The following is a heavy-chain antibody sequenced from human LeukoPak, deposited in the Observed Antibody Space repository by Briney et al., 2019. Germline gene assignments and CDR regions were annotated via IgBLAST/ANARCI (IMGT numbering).Heavy chain of an antibody. CDR1: GFTFSSYA. D-gene: IGHD6-19*01. CDR3: AKPAVQWLVPSPFDY. J-gene: IGHJ4*02. V-gene: IGHV3-23*01. Sequence: PGGSLRLSCAASGFTFSSYAMSWVRQAPGKGLEWVSTISGSGGSTYYADSVKGRFTISRDNSKNTLYLQMNSLRAEDTAVYYCAKPAVQWLVPSPFDYWGQGTLVTVSS. CDR2: ISGSGGST.